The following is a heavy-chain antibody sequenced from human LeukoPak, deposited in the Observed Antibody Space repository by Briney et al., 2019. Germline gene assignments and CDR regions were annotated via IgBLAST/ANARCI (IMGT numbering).Heavy chain of an antibody. D-gene: IGHD2-8*01. CDR3: ARDWVQYDLPRYSDC. CDR1: GFTVSSNY. Sequence: GGSLRLSCAASGFTVSSNYMSWARQAPGKGLEWVSGLYSGGGTYYADSVKGRFDISRDNSKDTLYLQMNSLRAEDTAVYYCARDWVQYDLPRYSDCWGQGALVTVSS. CDR2: LYSGGGT. J-gene: IGHJ4*02. V-gene: IGHV3-66*01.